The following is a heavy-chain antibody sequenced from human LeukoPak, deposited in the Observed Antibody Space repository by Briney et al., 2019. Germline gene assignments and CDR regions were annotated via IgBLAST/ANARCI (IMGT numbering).Heavy chain of an antibody. CDR2: ISPRGDIT. CDR1: GFTFSTYA. D-gene: IGHD3-16*01. CDR3: AKDDDWGRFNH. Sequence: GGSLRLSCAASGFTFSTYAMSWVRQAPGKGLEWVSGISPRGDITYYKDSVRGRFTISRDNFKNTVSLQLNSLRAEDTAMYYCAKDDDWGRFNHWGQGTLVTVSS. J-gene: IGHJ1*01. V-gene: IGHV3-23*01.